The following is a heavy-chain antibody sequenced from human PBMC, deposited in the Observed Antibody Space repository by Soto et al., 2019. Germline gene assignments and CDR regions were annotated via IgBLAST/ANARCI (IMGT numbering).Heavy chain of an antibody. Sequence: SETLSLTCTVSGGSISSSSYYWGWIRQPPGKGLEWIGSIYYSGSTYYNPPLKSRVTISVDTSKNQFSLKLSSVTAADTAAYYCAREADYQNFYFYYYMDVWGKGTTVTVSS. CDR2: IYYSGST. J-gene: IGHJ6*03. CDR3: AREADYQNFYFYYYMDV. CDR1: GGSISSSSYY. D-gene: IGHD4-17*01. V-gene: IGHV4-39*01.